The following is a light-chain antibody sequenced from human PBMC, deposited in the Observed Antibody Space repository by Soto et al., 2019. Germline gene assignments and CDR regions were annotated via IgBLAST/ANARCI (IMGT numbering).Light chain of an antibody. V-gene: IGLV1-51*01. CDR2: DDD. Sequence: QSVLTQPPSVSAAPGQRVTISCSGSSSNIGGNSVSWYQQLPGTAPKLLIYDDDKRPSGIPDRFSGSKSGTSATLGITGFQTEDEADYYCNSYVAGSNVFGTGTKV. CDR3: NSYVAGSNV. CDR1: SSNIGGNS. J-gene: IGLJ1*01.